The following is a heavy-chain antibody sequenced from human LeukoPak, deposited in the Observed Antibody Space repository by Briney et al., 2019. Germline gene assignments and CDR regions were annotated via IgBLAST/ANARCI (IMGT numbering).Heavy chain of an antibody. J-gene: IGHJ4*02. V-gene: IGHV3-33*08. CDR1: GFTFTSYW. D-gene: IGHD6-19*01. CDR2: IRYDGNNI. CDR3: ARGLGCSGWQDFDY. Sequence: GLSLSLSCAASGFTFTSYWMSWVRQAPGKGLGWGAFIRYDGNNIYYADSVKVRFTISRDNAKNSLYRQMNSLRAEDTALYYCARGLGCSGWQDFDYWGRGPLVTFSS.